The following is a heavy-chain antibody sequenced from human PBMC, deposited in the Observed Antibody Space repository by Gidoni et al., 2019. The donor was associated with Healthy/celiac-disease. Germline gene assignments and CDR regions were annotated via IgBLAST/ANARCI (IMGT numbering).Heavy chain of an antibody. Sequence: QVQLVQSGAEVKKPGASVKVSCKASGYNFTGYYMHWVRQAPGQGLEWMGWINPNSGGTNYAQKFQGWVTMTKDTSISTAYMELSRLRSDDTAVYYCARADGIAARPLADYYYYGMDVWGQGTTVTVSS. CDR2: INPNSGGT. CDR3: ARADGIAARPLADYYYYGMDV. J-gene: IGHJ6*02. V-gene: IGHV1-2*04. CDR1: GYNFTGYY. D-gene: IGHD6-6*01.